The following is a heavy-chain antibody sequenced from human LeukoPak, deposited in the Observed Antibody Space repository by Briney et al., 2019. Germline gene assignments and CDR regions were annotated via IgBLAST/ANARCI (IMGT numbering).Heavy chain of an antibody. CDR1: GFTFSSYS. V-gene: IGHV3-21*01. J-gene: IGHJ5*02. Sequence: GGSLRLSCAPSGFTFSSYSMNWVRQAPGKGLEWVSSISSSSSYIYYADSVKGRFSIFRDNAKNSLYLQMNSLRAEETAVYYCASPLGQQLMAWGQGTLVTVSS. CDR2: ISSSSSYI. D-gene: IGHD6-13*01. CDR3: ASPLGQQLMA.